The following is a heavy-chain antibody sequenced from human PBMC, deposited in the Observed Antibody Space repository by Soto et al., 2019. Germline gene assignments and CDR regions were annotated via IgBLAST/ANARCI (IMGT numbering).Heavy chain of an antibody. J-gene: IGHJ6*02. D-gene: IGHD3-10*01. Sequence: SETLSLTCTVSGGSISSGDYYWSWIRQPPGKGLEWIGYIYYSGSTHYNPSLKSRVTISVDTSKNQFSLKLSSVTAADTAVYYCARALTYGSAGYYYYGMDVWGQGTTVTVSS. V-gene: IGHV4-30-4*01. CDR1: GGSISSGDYY. CDR3: ARALTYGSAGYYYYGMDV. CDR2: IYYSGST.